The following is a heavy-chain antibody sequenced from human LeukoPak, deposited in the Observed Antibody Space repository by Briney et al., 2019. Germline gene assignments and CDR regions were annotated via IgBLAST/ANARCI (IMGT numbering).Heavy chain of an antibody. Sequence: ASVKVSCKASRYTFTSYAMNWVRQAPGQGLEWMGWINTNTGNPTYAQGFTGRFVFSLDTSVSTAYLQISSLKAEDTAVYYCAREGGSYLESSMDVWGKGTTVTVSS. CDR1: RYTFTSYA. V-gene: IGHV7-4-1*02. D-gene: IGHD1-26*01. CDR2: INTNTGNP. CDR3: AREGGSYLESSMDV. J-gene: IGHJ6*04.